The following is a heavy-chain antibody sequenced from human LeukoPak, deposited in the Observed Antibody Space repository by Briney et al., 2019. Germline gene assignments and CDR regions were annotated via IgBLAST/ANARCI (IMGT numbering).Heavy chain of an antibody. Sequence: SETLSLTCAVSGSSISSTNWWSWVRQPPGKGLEWIGEIYHTGSTNYNPSLKSRVTISVDKSKNQFSLKLNSVTAADTAVYYCARVGSSSRLGVDPWGRGTLVTVSS. CDR2: IYHTGST. J-gene: IGHJ5*02. D-gene: IGHD6-13*01. CDR1: GSSISSTNW. CDR3: ARVGSSSRLGVDP. V-gene: IGHV4-4*02.